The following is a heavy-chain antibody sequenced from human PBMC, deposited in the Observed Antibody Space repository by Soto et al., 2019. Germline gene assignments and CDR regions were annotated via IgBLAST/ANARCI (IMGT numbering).Heavy chain of an antibody. V-gene: IGHV3-13*05. J-gene: IGHJ6*02. CDR3: ARSGGVEGWAVAGRYGMDV. CDR2: IGTAGDP. Sequence: TGGSLRLSCAASGFTFSSYDMHWVRQATGKGLEWVSAIGTAGDPYYPGSVKGRFTISRENAKNSLYLQMNSLRAGDTAMYYCARSGGVEGWAVAGRYGMDVWGQGTTVTVS. CDR1: GFTFSSYD. D-gene: IGHD6-19*01.